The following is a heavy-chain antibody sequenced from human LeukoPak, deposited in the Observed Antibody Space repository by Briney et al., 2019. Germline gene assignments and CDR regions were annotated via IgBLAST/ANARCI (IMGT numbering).Heavy chain of an antibody. CDR1: GYTFTSYD. V-gene: IGHV1-8*01. CDR2: MNPNSGNT. Sequence: ASVKVSCKASGYTFTSYDINWVRQATGQGFEWMGWMNPNSGNTGYAQKFQGRVTMTRNTSISTAYMELSSLRSEDTAVYYCARGYRFSSSWYISPRYYYYMDVWGKGTTVTISS. D-gene: IGHD6-13*01. J-gene: IGHJ6*03. CDR3: ARGYRFSSSWYISPRYYYYMDV.